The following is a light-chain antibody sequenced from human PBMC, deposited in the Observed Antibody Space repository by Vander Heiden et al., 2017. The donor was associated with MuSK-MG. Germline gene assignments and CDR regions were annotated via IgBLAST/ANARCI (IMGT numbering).Light chain of an antibody. V-gene: IGKV1-39*01. Sequence: DIQMTQYPSSLSASVGDRVTITCRASQSISSYLNWYQQKPGKAPKLLIYAASSLQSGVPSRFSGSGSGTDFTLTISSLQPEDFATYYCQQRYSTPPITFGQGTRLEIK. CDR2: AAS. J-gene: IGKJ5*01. CDR1: QSISSY. CDR3: QQRYSTPPIT.